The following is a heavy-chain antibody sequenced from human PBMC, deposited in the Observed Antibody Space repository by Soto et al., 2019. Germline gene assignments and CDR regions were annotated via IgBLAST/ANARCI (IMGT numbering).Heavy chain of an antibody. Sequence: GASVKVSCKVSGXTLTELSMHWVRQAPGKGLEWMGGFDPEDGETIYAQKFQGRVTMTEDTSTDTAYMELSSLRSEDTAVYYCATKAGYDLNFWSGYYRSGMEVWGQGTTVTVSS. CDR1: GXTLTELS. J-gene: IGHJ6*02. V-gene: IGHV1-24*01. D-gene: IGHD3-3*01. CDR2: FDPEDGET. CDR3: ATKAGYDLNFWSGYYRSGMEV.